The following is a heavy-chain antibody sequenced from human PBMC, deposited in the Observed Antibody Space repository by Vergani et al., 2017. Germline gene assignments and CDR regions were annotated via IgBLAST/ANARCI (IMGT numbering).Heavy chain of an antibody. CDR3: ARVAIYDSSGYYYPLDYFDY. CDR1: GGTFSSYA. D-gene: IGHD3-22*01. CDR2: IISIFGTA. Sequence: QVQLVQSGAEVKKPGSSVKVSCKASGGTFSSYAISWVRQAPGQGLEWMGRIISIFGTANYAQKFQGKVTITADESTSTAYMELSSLRSEETAVYYCARVAIYDSSGYYYPLDYFDYWGQGTLVTVSS. J-gene: IGHJ4*02. V-gene: IGHV1-69*13.